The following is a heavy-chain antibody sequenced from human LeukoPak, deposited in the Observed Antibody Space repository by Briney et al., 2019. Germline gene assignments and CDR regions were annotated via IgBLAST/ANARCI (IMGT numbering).Heavy chain of an antibody. D-gene: IGHD5-24*01. V-gene: IGHV4-34*01. CDR2: INHSGST. J-gene: IGHJ4*02. CDR3: ARHGRDGYKI. Sequence: PSETLSLACAVYGGSFSGYYWSWIRQPPGKGLEWIGEINHSGSTNYNPSLKSRVTISVDTSKNQFSLKLSSVTAADTAVYYCARHGRDGYKIWGQGTLVTVSS. CDR1: GGSFSGYY.